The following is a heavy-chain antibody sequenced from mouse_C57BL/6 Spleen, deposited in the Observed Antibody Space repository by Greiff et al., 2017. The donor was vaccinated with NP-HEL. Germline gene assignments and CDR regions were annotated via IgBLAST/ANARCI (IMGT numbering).Heavy chain of an antibody. CDR1: GYAFSSSW. CDR3: ARRRRNYAMGY. J-gene: IGHJ4*01. Sequence: VQLQQSGPELVKPGASVKISCKASGYAFSSSWMNWVKQRPGKGLEWIGRIYPGDGDTNYNGKFKGKATLTADKSSSTAYMQLSSLTSEDSAVYVFARRRRNYAMGYWGQGTPVTVSS. CDR2: IYPGDGDT. V-gene: IGHV1-82*01.